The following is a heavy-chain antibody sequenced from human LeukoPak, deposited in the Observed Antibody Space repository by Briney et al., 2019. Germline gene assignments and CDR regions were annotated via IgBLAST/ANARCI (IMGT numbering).Heavy chain of an antibody. V-gene: IGHV3-11*01. Sequence: NPGGFLRLSCAASGFTLSDYYMSWIRQAPGMGLEWVSYISSSGSTIHDADSAKGRFTISRDNAKNSLYLQMNSLRAEDTAVYYCARNRKYRSGWNGGTLGYYFYMDVWGKGTTVTVSS. CDR3: ARNRKYRSGWNGGTLGYYFYMDV. CDR2: ISSSGSTI. J-gene: IGHJ6*03. D-gene: IGHD6-19*01. CDR1: GFTLSDYY.